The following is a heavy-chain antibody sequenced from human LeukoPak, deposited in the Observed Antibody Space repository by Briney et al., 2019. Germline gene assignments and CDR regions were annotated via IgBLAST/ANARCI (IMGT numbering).Heavy chain of an antibody. D-gene: IGHD4-17*01. V-gene: IGHV3-33*08. Sequence: QPGRSLRLSCAASGFTFSSYAMHWVRQAPGKGLEWVAVIWYDGSNKYYADSVKGRFTISRDNSKNTLYLQMNSLRAEDTAVYYCARDGDYVSMEAWGQGTLVTVSS. CDR2: IWYDGSNK. J-gene: IGHJ4*02. CDR1: GFTFSSYA. CDR3: ARDGDYVSMEA.